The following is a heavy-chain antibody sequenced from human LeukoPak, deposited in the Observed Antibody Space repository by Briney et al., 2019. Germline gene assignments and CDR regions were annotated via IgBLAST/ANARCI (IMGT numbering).Heavy chain of an antibody. J-gene: IGHJ3*02. V-gene: IGHV5-51*01. CDR1: GYSFTSYW. CDR3: ARRDFWSGYLDAFDI. D-gene: IGHD3-3*01. Sequence: GESLKISCKGSGYSFTSYWIGWVRQMPGKGLEWMGIIYPGDSDTRYSPSFQGQVTISADKSISTAYLQWSSLKASDTAMYYCARRDFWSGYLDAFDIWGQGTMVTVSS. CDR2: IYPGDSDT.